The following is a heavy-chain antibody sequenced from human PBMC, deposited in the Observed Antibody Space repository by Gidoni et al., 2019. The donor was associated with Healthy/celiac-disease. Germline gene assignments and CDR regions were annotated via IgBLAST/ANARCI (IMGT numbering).Heavy chain of an antibody. CDR3: ASRRRLGPEHIVVVPAATPPQLHWFDP. CDR1: GGSFSGYY. V-gene: IGHV4-34*01. J-gene: IGHJ5*02. CDR2: INHSGST. Sequence: QVQLQQWGAGLLKPSETLSLTCAVYGGSFSGYYWSWIRQPTGKGLEWIGEINHSGSTNYNPSLKSRVTISVDTSKTQFSLKLSSVTAADTAVYYCASRRRLGPEHIVVVPAATPPQLHWFDPWGQGTLVTVSS. D-gene: IGHD2-2*01.